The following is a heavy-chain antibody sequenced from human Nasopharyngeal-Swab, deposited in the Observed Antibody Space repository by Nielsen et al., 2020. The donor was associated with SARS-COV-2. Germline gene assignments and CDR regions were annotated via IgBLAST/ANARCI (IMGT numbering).Heavy chain of an antibody. Sequence: SEALSLTCAVSGGSISRRAYYWSWIRQHPGKGLEWIGYIYYSGNTYYNPSLKSRVTISVDTSQNQFSLILRSVTAADTAVYYCARIIFTRGSGSYYAFDYWGQGTLVTVSS. CDR2: IYYSGNT. V-gene: IGHV4-31*11. J-gene: IGHJ4*02. CDR1: GGSISRRAYY. CDR3: ARIIFTRGSGSYYAFDY. D-gene: IGHD3-10*01.